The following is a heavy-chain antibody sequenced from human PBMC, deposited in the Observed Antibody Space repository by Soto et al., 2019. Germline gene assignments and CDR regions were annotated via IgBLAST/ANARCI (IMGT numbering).Heavy chain of an antibody. Sequence: EVQLVESGGGLVQPGRSLRLSCAASGFTFDDYAMHWVRQAPGKGLEWVSGISWNSGSIGYAVSVKGRFTISRDNAKNSLYLQMNSLRAEDTALYYCAKDITSSGWTIGFDYWGQGTLVTVSS. J-gene: IGHJ4*02. CDR2: ISWNSGSI. CDR1: GFTFDDYA. CDR3: AKDITSSGWTIGFDY. D-gene: IGHD6-19*01. V-gene: IGHV3-9*01.